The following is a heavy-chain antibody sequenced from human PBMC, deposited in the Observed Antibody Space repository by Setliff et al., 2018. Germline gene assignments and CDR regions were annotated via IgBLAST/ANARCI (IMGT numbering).Heavy chain of an antibody. CDR1: GYSFTSYW. CDR3: ARQYYNFWSGYSPKKGWFDP. D-gene: IGHD3-3*01. CDR2: IYPGDSDT. Sequence: PGESLKISCKGSGYSFTSYWIAWVRQMPGKGLEWMGIIYPGDSDTRYSPSFEGQVTISADKSISTAYLQWSSLKALDTAMYYCARQYYNFWSGYSPKKGWFDPWGQGTLVTV. V-gene: IGHV5-51*01. J-gene: IGHJ5*02.